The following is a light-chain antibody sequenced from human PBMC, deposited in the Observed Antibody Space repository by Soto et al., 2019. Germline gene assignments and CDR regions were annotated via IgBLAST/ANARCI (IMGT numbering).Light chain of an antibody. CDR3: QQYGTSPFP. V-gene: IGKV3-20*01. Sequence: EIVLTQSPGTLSLSPGERATLSCRASQTINYSYLAWYQQKPGQAPRLLIYGASSRATGIPDRFSGRGSGTDFTLTISRLEPEYFAVYYCQQYGTSPFPFGPGTKVDIK. CDR2: GAS. CDR1: QTINYSY. J-gene: IGKJ3*01.